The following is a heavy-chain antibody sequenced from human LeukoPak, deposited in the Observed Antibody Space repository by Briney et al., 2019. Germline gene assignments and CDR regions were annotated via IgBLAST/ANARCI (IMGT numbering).Heavy chain of an antibody. CDR3: ARFPIAVASHFDY. Sequence: ASVKVSCKASGYTFTSYYMHWVRQAPGQGLEWMGIINPSGGSTSYAQKFQGRVTMTRDTSISTAYMELSRLRSDDTAVYYCARFPIAVASHFDYWGQGTLVTVSS. CDR1: GYTFTSYY. V-gene: IGHV1-46*01. J-gene: IGHJ4*02. CDR2: INPSGGST. D-gene: IGHD6-19*01.